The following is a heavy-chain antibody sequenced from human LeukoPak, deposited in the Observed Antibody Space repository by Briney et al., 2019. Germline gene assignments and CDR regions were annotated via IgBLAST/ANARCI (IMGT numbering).Heavy chain of an antibody. J-gene: IGHJ5*02. V-gene: IGHV1-2*02. Sequence: ASVKVSCKASGYTFTSYYMHWVRQAPGQGLEWMGWINPNSGGTNYAQKFQGRVTMTRDTSISTAYMELSRLRSDDTAVYYCARGERIAAAGPRRRNWFDPWGQGTLVTVSS. CDR1: GYTFTSYY. CDR3: ARGERIAAAGPRRRNWFDP. D-gene: IGHD6-13*01. CDR2: INPNSGGT.